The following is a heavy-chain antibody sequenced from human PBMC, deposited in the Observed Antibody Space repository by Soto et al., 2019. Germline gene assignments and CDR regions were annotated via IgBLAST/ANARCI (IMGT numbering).Heavy chain of an antibody. CDR2: INHTGGT. CDR1: GGSVNGYY. J-gene: IGHJ5*02. V-gene: IGHV4-34*01. CDR3: ATRITVFGLLIPPFDP. Sequence: PSETLSLTCAVYGGSVNGYYWNWIRQPPGKGLEWIGGINHTGGTHYNPSLKSRVTMSVDTSKNQFSLGLSSVTAADTAIYYCATRITVFGLLIPPFDPWGQGTQVTVSS. D-gene: IGHD3-3*01.